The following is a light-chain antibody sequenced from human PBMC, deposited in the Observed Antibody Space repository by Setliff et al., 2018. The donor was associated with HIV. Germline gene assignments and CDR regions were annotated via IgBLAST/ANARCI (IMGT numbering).Light chain of an antibody. CDR3: QSYDSSLSGSGV. Sequence: VLTQPPSVSGAPGQKITISCTGSSSNIGAGYDVHWYQQLPGTAPKLLIYGNNNRPSGVPDRFSGSKSGTSASLAITGLQAEDVADYYCQSYDSSLSGSGVFGSGTKVTVL. CDR1: SSNIGAGYD. J-gene: IGLJ1*01. V-gene: IGLV1-40*01. CDR2: GNN.